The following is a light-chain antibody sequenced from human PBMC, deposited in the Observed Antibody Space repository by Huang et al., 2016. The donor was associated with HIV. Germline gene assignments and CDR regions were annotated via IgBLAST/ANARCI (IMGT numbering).Light chain of an antibody. CDR2: DAS. V-gene: IGKV3-11*01. CDR1: QSIRSY. J-gene: IGKJ4*01. CDR3: QQRSNWPLT. Sequence: EIVLTQSPATLSVSPGERATLSCRASQSIRSYLAWYQQKFGQAPRRLIYDASNRATGIPARFSGSGSGTDFTLTISSLEPEDFAVYYCQQRSNWPLTFGGGTKVEIK.